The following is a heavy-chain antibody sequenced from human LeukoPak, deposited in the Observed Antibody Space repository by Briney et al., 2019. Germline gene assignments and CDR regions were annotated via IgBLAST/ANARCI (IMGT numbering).Heavy chain of an antibody. V-gene: IGHV1-3*01. D-gene: IGHD2-8*01. CDR2: INAGSGDT. J-gene: IGHJ4*02. CDR3: AGAYYTDGVCSTPFDY. Sequence: GASVKVSCKASGYTSTSYTMHWVRQAPGQRLEWMGWINAGSGDTKYSHNLQGRVTITRDTSASTAYMELSSLRSEDTAVYYCAGAYYTDGVCSTPFDYWGQGTLVTVSS. CDR1: GYTSTSYT.